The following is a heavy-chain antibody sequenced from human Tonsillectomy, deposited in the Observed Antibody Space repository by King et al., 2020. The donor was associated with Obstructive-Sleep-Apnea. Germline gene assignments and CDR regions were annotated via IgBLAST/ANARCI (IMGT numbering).Heavy chain of an antibody. CDR1: GFPFTNAW. CDR3: STDFNWSGGDF. V-gene: IGHV3-15*01. Sequence: VQLVEAGGGFVKPGGSLRLSCVVSGFPFTNAWLSWVRQVPTKGLEWVGRIKSKSAGGETDFATFAKGRFTISRDDSKNTVYLHVDSLETEDTAVYYCSTDFNWSGGDFWGQGTRVTVSS. J-gene: IGHJ4*02. D-gene: IGHD3-9*01. CDR2: IKSKSAGGET.